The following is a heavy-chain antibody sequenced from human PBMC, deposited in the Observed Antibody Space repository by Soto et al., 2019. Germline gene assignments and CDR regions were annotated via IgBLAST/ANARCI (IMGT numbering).Heavy chain of an antibody. CDR1: GGSISSSNW. CDR3: AGWIQLQQYYYYGMDV. V-gene: IGHV4-4*02. Sequence: NPSETLSLTCAVSGGSISSSNWWSWVRQPPGKGLEWIGEIYHSGSTNYNPSLKSRVTISVDKSKNQFSLKLSSVTAVDTAVYYCAGWIQLQQYYYYGMDVWGQGTTVTVS. J-gene: IGHJ6*02. CDR2: IYHSGST. D-gene: IGHD5-18*01.